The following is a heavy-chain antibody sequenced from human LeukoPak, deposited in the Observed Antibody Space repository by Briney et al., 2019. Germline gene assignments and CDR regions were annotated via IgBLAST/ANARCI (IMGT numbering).Heavy chain of an antibody. J-gene: IGHJ4*02. Sequence: SETLCLTCTVSGGSISSGSYYWSWIRQPAGKGLEWIGRIYTSGSTNYNPSLKSRVTISVDTSKNQFSLKLSSVTAADTAVYYCARENYYGSGSYNGWGQGTLVTVSS. CDR1: GGSISSGSYY. CDR2: IYTSGST. V-gene: IGHV4-61*02. D-gene: IGHD3-10*01. CDR3: ARENYYGSGSYNG.